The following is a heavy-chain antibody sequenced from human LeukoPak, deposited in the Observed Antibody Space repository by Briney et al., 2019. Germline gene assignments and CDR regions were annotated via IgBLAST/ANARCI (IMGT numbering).Heavy chain of an antibody. J-gene: IGHJ4*02. D-gene: IGHD2-15*01. CDR1: GFTFSDYY. V-gene: IGHV3-11*03. CDR2: ISSSSSYT. CDR3: ASRTQYCSGGSCSDY. Sequence: GGSLRLSCAASGFTFSDYYMSWIRQAPGKGLEWVSYISSSSSYTNYADSVKGRFTISRDNAKNSLYLQMNSLRTEDTAVYYCASRTQYCSGGSCSDYWGQGTLVTVSS.